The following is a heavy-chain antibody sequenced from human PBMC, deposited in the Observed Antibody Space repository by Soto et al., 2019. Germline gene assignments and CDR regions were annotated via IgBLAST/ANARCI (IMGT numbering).Heavy chain of an antibody. CDR1: GFTFSSYA. V-gene: IGHV3-23*01. J-gene: IGHJ4*02. CDR3: AKGEYYDIWSGYTAFDY. Sequence: PGGSLRLSCSASGFTFSSYAMSWVRQAPGKGLEWVSAISGSGGSTYYADSVKGRFTISRDNSKNTLYLQMNSLRAEDTAVYYCAKGEYYDIWSGYTAFDYWGQGTLVTVSS. D-gene: IGHD3-3*01. CDR2: ISGSGGST.